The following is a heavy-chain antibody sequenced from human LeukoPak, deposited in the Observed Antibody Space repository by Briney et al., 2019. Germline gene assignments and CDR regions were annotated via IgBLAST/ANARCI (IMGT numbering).Heavy chain of an antibody. CDR2: ISGSSDST. D-gene: IGHD3-22*01. J-gene: IGHJ4*02. CDR3: AKDRAWAMNYYDSSGYSILDS. CDR1: GFTFSSYG. V-gene: IGHV3-23*01. Sequence: GGTLRLSCAASGFTFSSYGKSWVRQAPGKGLEWVSAISGSSDSTYYAEAVKGRFTISRDNSKNSLYLQMSSLRAENTAVYYCAKDRAWAMNYYDSSGYSILDSWGQGTLVTVSS.